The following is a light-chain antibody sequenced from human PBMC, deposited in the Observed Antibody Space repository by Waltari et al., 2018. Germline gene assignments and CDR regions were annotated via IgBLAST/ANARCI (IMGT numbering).Light chain of an antibody. CDR2: RAS. CDR3: HQYGSSPT. V-gene: IGKV3-20*01. CDR1: QSVSNNY. Sequence: IMLTQSPGTLSLSPGERATISCRASQSVSNNYLAWYQQKPGQAPRLLMSRASSRAAGIPDRFSGTGSGTDFTLTISRLVPEDSAVYYCHQYGSSPTFGGGTKVEIK. J-gene: IGKJ4*01.